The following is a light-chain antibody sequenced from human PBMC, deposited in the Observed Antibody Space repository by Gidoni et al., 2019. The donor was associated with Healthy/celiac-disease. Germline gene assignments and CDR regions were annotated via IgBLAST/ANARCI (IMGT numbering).Light chain of an antibody. V-gene: IGLV3-1*01. J-gene: IGLJ2*01. CDR2: QDS. CDR1: KLGDKY. Sequence: SYERTQPPSVSVSPGQTASITCSGDKLGDKYACWYQQKPGQSPVLVIYQDSKRPSGIPERLSGSNSGNTATLTISGTQAMDEADYYCQSWDSSSVVFGGGTKLTVL. CDR3: QSWDSSSVV.